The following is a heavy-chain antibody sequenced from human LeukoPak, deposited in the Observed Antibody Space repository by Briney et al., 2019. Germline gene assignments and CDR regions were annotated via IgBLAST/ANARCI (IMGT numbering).Heavy chain of an antibody. CDR2: INQGGGDT. Sequence: PGGSLRLSCAASGFTFRTCWMSWVRQAPGKGLEWVASINQGGGDTYYVESVKGRFTISRDNAMNSFFLQMNNLRVEDTAVYYCARLLGDRTIYDSWGQGTLVTVSS. V-gene: IGHV3-7*01. J-gene: IGHJ4*02. CDR1: GFTFRTCW. CDR3: ARLLGDRTIYDS. D-gene: IGHD2-21*01.